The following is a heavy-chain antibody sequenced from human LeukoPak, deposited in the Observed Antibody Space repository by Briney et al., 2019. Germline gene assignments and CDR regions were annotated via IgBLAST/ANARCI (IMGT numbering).Heavy chain of an antibody. CDR1: GGSISSSSYH. D-gene: IGHD5-24*01. CDR3: ARHLTEMSNLHFDY. CDR2: IYYSGST. J-gene: IGHJ4*02. Sequence: SETLSLTCTVSGGSISSSSYHWGWIRQPPGKGLEWIGSIYYSGSTYYNPSLKSRVAISVDTSKNQFSLNLSSVTAADTAVYYCARHLTEMSNLHFDYWGQGTLGTVSA. V-gene: IGHV4-39*01.